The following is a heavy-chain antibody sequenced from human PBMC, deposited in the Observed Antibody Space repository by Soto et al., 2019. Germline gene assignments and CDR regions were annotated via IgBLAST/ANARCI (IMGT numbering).Heavy chain of an antibody. V-gene: IGHV4-59*12. CDR1: GGSIRSYY. J-gene: IGHJ4*02. D-gene: IGHD2-8*01. CDR2: IYYSGST. CDR3: GRDGYCTNGVCYTVFDY. Sequence: ASETLSLTCTVSGGSIRSYYWSWIRQPPGKGLEWIGYIYYSGSTNYNPSLKSRVTISVDTSKNQFSLKLSSVTAADTAVYYCGRDGYCTNGVCYTVFDYWGQGTLVTVSS.